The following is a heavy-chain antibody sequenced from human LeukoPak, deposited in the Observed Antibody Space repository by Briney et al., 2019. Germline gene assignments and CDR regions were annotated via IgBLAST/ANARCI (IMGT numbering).Heavy chain of an antibody. CDR2: IYYSGST. CDR3: ARQLGYCSSTSCYADKVDY. V-gene: IGHV4-39*01. D-gene: IGHD2-2*01. Sequence: SQTLSPTCTVSGGSISSSSYYWGWIRQPPGKGLEWIGSIYYSGSTYYNPSLKSRVTISVDTSKNQFSLKLSSVTAADTAVYYCARQLGYCSSTSCYADKVDYWGQGTLVTVSS. J-gene: IGHJ4*02. CDR1: GGSISSSSYY.